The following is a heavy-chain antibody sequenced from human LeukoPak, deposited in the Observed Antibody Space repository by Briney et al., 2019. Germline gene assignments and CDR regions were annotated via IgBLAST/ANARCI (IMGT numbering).Heavy chain of an antibody. D-gene: IGHD3-3*02. CDR3: ARDIRDAFDI. Sequence: ASVKVSCKASGGTFSSYAISWVRQAPGQGLEWMGWINPNSGGTNYAQKFQGRVTMTRDTSISTAYMELSRLRSDDTAVYYCARDIRDAFDIWGQGTMVTVSS. CDR1: GGTFSSYA. CDR2: INPNSGGT. V-gene: IGHV1-2*02. J-gene: IGHJ3*02.